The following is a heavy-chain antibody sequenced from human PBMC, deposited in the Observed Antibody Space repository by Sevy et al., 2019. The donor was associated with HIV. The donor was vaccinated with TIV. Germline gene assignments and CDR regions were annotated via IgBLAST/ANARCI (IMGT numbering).Heavy chain of an antibody. CDR2: IIPIFRTT. J-gene: IGHJ4*02. V-gene: IGHV1-69*13. D-gene: IGHD2-2*01. CDR1: GGTFSSYA. Sequence: APVKVSCKASGGTFSSYALSWVRQAPGQGLEWLGGIIPIFRTTNLSQKFQGRVTITADDSRSTVYMELSTLRSADTAVYYCARTPVVTRSGATYLYFENWGQGTLVTVSS. CDR3: ARTPVVTRSGATYLYFEN.